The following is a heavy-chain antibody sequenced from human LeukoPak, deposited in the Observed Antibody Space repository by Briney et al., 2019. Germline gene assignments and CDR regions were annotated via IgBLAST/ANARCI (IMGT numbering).Heavy chain of an antibody. CDR3: AKLGVTYYYGSGTDY. CDR2: ISGSGGST. V-gene: IGHV3-23*01. Sequence: GGSLRLSCVASGFTFSSNAMSWVRQAPGKGLEWVSAISGSGGSTYYADSVKGRFTISRDNSKNTLYLQMNSLRAEDTAVYYCAKLGVTYYYGSGTDYWGQGTLVTVSS. J-gene: IGHJ4*02. CDR1: GFTFSSNA. D-gene: IGHD3-10*01.